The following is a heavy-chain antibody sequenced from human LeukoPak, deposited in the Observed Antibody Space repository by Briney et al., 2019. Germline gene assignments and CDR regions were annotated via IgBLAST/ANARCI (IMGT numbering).Heavy chain of an antibody. CDR1: GYTFTGYG. CDR3: ARAWFGELLYDY. J-gene: IGHJ4*02. D-gene: IGHD3-10*01. CDR2: ISAYNGNT. V-gene: IGHV1-18*01. Sequence: ASVKVSFKASGYTFTGYGISWVRQAPGQGLEWMGWISAYNGNTNYAQKLQGRVTMTTDTSTSTAYMELRSLRSDDTAVYYRARAWFGELLYDYWGQGTLVTVSS.